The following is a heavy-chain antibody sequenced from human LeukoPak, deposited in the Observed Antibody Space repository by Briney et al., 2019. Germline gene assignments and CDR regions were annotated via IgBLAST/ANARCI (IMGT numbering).Heavy chain of an antibody. V-gene: IGHV3-23*01. CDR1: GFTFSTYA. Sequence: GGSLKISCAASGFTFSTYAMSWIRQAPGKGLEWVSAISSGGGNTDYADSVKGRFTISRDNSKNTLYLQMNSLRAEDTAVYYCAKEIAVAGPTLDYWGQGTLVTVSS. J-gene: IGHJ4*02. CDR2: ISSGGGNT. CDR3: AKEIAVAGPTLDY. D-gene: IGHD6-19*01.